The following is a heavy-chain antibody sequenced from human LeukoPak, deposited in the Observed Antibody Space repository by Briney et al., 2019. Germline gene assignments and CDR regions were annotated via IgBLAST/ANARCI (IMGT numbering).Heavy chain of an antibody. CDR3: AKGPEMATIVDYFDY. D-gene: IGHD5-24*01. Sequence: GGSLRLSCAASGFTFSSYWMTWVRQAPGKGLEWVANIKQDGSERYYVDSVKGRFTISRDNAKNSLYLQMNSLRAEDTAVYYCAKGPEMATIVDYFDYWGQGTLVTVSS. CDR2: IKQDGSER. CDR1: GFTFSSYW. J-gene: IGHJ4*02. V-gene: IGHV3-7*03.